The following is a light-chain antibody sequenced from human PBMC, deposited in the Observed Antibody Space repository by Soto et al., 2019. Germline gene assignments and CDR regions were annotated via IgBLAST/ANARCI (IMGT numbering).Light chain of an antibody. J-gene: IGKJ1*01. CDR1: QSISNW. V-gene: IGKV1-5*01. CDR3: QQYNIYS. CDR2: HAS. Sequence: QMSHSVSAVPATDRDRVTLTFRASQSISNWLAWYQQKPGTAPKVLIYHASSLQSGVPSRFSGSGSGTEFTLTISSLQPDDFATYYFQQYNIYSFGQGT.